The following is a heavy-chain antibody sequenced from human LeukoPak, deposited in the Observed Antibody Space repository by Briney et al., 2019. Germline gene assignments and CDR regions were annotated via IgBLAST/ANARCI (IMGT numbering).Heavy chain of an antibody. J-gene: IGHJ6*02. CDR1: GDTLIELA. CDR3: ATARQYDDFAGYPWYYGLDV. CDR2: LDPEDGAT. V-gene: IGHV1-24*01. D-gene: IGHD3/OR15-3a*01. Sequence: GSVKVSYKVSGDTLIELAIHWVRQAPGKGLEWMGGLDPEDGATMYAQKFEGRVSMTEDTTTDTAYMELSGVRSEDTAVYYCATARQYDDFAGYPWYYGLDVWGQGTTVTVSS.